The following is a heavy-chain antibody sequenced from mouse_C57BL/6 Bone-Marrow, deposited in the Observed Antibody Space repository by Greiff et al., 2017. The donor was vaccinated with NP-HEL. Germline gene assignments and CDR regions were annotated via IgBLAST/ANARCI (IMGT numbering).Heavy chain of an antibody. CDR1: GFTFSSYG. J-gene: IGHJ4*01. V-gene: IGHV5-6*01. CDR3: ARHRTTVGAMDY. Sequence: EVQLVESGGDLVKPGGSLKLSCAASGFTFSSYGMSWVRQTPDKRLEWVATISSGGSYTYYPDSVKGRFTISRDNAKNTLYLQMSSLKSEDTAMYYCARHRTTVGAMDYWGQGTSVTVSS. CDR2: ISSGGSYT. D-gene: IGHD1-1*01.